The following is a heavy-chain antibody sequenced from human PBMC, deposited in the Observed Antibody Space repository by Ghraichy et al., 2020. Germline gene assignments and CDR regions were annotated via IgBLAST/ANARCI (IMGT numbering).Heavy chain of an antibody. J-gene: IGHJ4*02. D-gene: IGHD3-10*01. CDR1: GFNIRDYG. CDR3: ARSWKLSFGELSLDFALFDS. Sequence: GESLNISCAASGFNIRDYGMNWVRQAPGKGLEWVAYIDSSATTISYADSVKGRFTISRDDSKSSLFLQMSSLTDGDTAIYYCARSWKLSFGELSLDFALFDSWGQGTLVTVSS. V-gene: IGHV3-48*02. CDR2: IDSSATTI.